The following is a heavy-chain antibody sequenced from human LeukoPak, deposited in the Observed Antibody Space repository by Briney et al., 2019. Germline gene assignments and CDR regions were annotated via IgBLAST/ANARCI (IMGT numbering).Heavy chain of an antibody. V-gene: IGHV3-23*01. CDR3: AKGQELDDGVFDS. CDR2: IRSNGDTT. J-gene: IGHJ4*02. D-gene: IGHD1-1*01. CDR1: GFTFSSIA. Sequence: GGSLRLSCAASGFTFSSIAMTWVRQAPGKGLEWVSSIRSNGDTTYNTDSVKGRFTISRDNSKNTLYLQMNSLRVEDTAIYYCAKGQELDDGVFDSWGQGTLVTVSS.